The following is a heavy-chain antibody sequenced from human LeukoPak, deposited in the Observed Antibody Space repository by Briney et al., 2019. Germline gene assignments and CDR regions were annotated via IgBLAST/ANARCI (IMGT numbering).Heavy chain of an antibody. CDR1: GGTFSSYA. CDR3: AREALMVRGVKSAFDI. V-gene: IGHV1-69*13. Sequence: AVQVSCKASGGTFSSYAISWVRQAPGQGLEWMGGIIPIFGTANYAQKFQGRVTITADESTSTAYMELRSLRSDDTAVYYCAREALMVRGVKSAFDIWGQGTMVTVSS. J-gene: IGHJ3*02. CDR2: IIPIFGTA. D-gene: IGHD3-10*01.